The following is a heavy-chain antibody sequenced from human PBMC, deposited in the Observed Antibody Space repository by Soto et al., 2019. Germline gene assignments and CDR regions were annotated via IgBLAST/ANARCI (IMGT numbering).Heavy chain of an antibody. CDR3: AKVSRALRVLTPDFDY. D-gene: IGHD3-3*01. Sequence: PGGSLRLSCGASGFTFSSHAVHWVRQAPGKGLEWVAVISHDGSKKYYGDSVKGRFTISRDNSKNTLYMQMNSLRAEDTAVYYCAKVSRALRVLTPDFDYWGQGTLVTVSS. CDR2: ISHDGSKK. CDR1: GFTFSSHA. V-gene: IGHV3-30-3*01. J-gene: IGHJ4*02.